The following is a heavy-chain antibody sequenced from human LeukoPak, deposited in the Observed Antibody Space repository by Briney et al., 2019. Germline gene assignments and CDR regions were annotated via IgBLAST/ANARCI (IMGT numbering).Heavy chain of an antibody. D-gene: IGHD1-26*01. J-gene: IGHJ4*02. CDR3: ARHWPTGTSYYRFDY. CDR1: VGPISSYH. CDR2: IYYSGST. V-gene: IGHV4-59*08. Sequence: SETLSLTCTVSVGPISSYHGSGIRQPPGKVLEWVRYIYYSGSTNYNPSLKSRVTISVDTSKNQSSLKMSSVSAADTAVYYCARHWPTGTSYYRFDYWGQGTLVTVSS.